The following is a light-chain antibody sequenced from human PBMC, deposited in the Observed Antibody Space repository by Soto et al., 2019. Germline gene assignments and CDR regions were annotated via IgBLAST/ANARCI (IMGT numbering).Light chain of an antibody. J-gene: IGLJ2*01. CDR3: CSYGGSSTVL. Sequence: QSVLTQPASVSGSPGQSITISCTGTSSDVGSYNLVSWYQHHPGKAPKLMIYEGSARPSGVSNRFSGSKSGNTASLTISGLQAEDEAHYYCCSYGGSSTVLFGGGTKVTVL. V-gene: IGLV2-23*01. CDR2: EGS. CDR1: SSDVGSYNL.